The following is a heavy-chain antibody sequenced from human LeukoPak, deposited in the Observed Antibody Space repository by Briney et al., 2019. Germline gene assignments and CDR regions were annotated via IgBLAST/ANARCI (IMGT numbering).Heavy chain of an antibody. CDR1: GFTFSSYA. V-gene: IGHV3-23*01. CDR2: VSGGGDRT. J-gene: IGHJ5*02. Sequence: PGGSLRLSCAASGFTFSSYAMSWVRQAPGKGLEWVSAVSGGGDRTYYADSVKGRFTISRDNSKNTLYLQMNSLRADDTAVYYCAKEWGGWPLNWFDPWGQGTLVTVSS. D-gene: IGHD6-19*01. CDR3: AKEWGGWPLNWFDP.